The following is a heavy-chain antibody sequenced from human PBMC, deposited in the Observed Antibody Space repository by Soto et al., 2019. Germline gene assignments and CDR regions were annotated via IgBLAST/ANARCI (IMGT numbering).Heavy chain of an antibody. CDR1: GYTFTSYA. V-gene: IGHV1-3*01. CDR2: INAGNGNT. J-gene: IGHJ6*02. Sequence: QVQLVQSGAEVKKPGASVKVSCKASGYTFTSYAMHWVRQAPGQRLEWMGWINAGNGNTKYSQKFQGRVTITRDTSASTADMELSSLRSEDTAVYYCARDLQWLADYYGMDVWGQGTTVTVSS. CDR3: ARDLQWLADYYGMDV. D-gene: IGHD6-19*01.